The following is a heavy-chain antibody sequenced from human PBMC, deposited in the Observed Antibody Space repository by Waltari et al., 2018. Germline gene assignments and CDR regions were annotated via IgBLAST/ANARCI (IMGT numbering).Heavy chain of an antibody. CDR2: INHSGST. CDR1: GGSFSGYY. CDR3: ARGLVVVPAASSYYYMDV. D-gene: IGHD2-2*01. Sequence: QVQLQQWGAGLLKPSETLSLTCAVYGGSFSGYYWSWIRQPPGKGLEWIGEINHSGSTNYNPSLKSRVTISVDTSKNQFSLKLSSVTAADTAVYYCARGLVVVPAASSYYYMDVWGKGTTVTVSS. J-gene: IGHJ6*03. V-gene: IGHV4-34*01.